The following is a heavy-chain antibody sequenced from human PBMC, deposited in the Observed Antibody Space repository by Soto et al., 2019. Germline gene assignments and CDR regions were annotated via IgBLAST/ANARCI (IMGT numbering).Heavy chain of an antibody. CDR1: GDSFSSYS. CDR3: ARSPYYFDSSAYSTSNFDY. CDR2: IIPIFGSS. D-gene: IGHD3-22*01. J-gene: IGHJ4*02. Sequence: SVKVSCKASGDSFSSYSFSWVRQAPGQGLEWMGGIIPIFGSSKYAQNFQGRVTITADESTNTAYMELSSLGSEDTAIYYCARSPYYFDSSAYSTSNFDYWGQGTLVTVSS. V-gene: IGHV1-69*13.